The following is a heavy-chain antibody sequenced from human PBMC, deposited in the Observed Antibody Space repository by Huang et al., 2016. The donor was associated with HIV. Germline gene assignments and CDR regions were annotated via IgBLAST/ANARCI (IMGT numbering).Heavy chain of an antibody. CDR1: GFTFNNFG. D-gene: IGHD2-15*01. CDR3: AKESRWYSDLDN. V-gene: IGHV3-30*18. J-gene: IGHJ4*02. CDR2: ISYDGSNG. Sequence: QVQLVESGGGVVQPGRSLRLSCVASGFTFNNFGMHWVRQAPGKGLEGVAFISYDGSNGSYSESVKGRFTISRDNPMDTLYLQMNSLRPDDTAVYYCAKESRWYSDLDNWGQGTLVTVSS.